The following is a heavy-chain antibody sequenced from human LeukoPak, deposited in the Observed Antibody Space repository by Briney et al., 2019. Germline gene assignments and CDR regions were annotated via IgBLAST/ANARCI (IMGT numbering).Heavy chain of an antibody. CDR2: MFHSGST. CDR3: ARLGQTVTGFYSLDI. CDR1: GASISGNY. Sequence: KPSETLSLTCSVSGASISGNYWSWIRQPPGKGLEFIGYMFHSGSTNYNPSLKSRVITSLDASKNQFSLKLFSVTAADTAVYCCARLGQTVTGFYSLDIWGQGTMVTVSS. V-gene: IGHV4-59*12. J-gene: IGHJ3*02. D-gene: IGHD3-9*01.